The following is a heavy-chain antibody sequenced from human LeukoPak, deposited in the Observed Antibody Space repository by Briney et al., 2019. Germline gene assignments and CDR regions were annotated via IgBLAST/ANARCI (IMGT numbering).Heavy chain of an antibody. CDR3: ERDRVEGFTFDY. CDR2: MYYTGRT. V-gene: IGHV4-59*12. D-gene: IGHD5-24*01. Sequence: SETLSLTCTVSGDSMSYYYWSWIRQTPGKGLEWLGYMYYTGRTKYNPSLKSRVTISVYTSKNQFSLKLSSVTAADTAVYYCERDRVEGFTFDYWGQGTLVTVSS. CDR1: GDSMSYYY. J-gene: IGHJ4*02.